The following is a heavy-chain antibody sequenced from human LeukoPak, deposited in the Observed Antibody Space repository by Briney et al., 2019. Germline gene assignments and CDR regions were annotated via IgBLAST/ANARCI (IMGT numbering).Heavy chain of an antibody. CDR2: INHSGST. CDR3: ARGFPPTPFDY. V-gene: IGHV4-34*01. D-gene: IGHD2/OR15-2a*01. Sequence: SETLSLTCAVYGGSFSGYYWSWIRQPPGKGLEWIGKINHSGSTNYNPSLKSRVTISVDTSKNQFPLKLSSVTAADTAVYYCARGFPPTPFDYWGQGTLVTVSS. J-gene: IGHJ4*02. CDR1: GGSFSGYY.